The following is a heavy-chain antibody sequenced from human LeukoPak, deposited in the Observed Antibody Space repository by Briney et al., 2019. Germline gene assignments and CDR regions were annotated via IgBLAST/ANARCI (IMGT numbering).Heavy chain of an antibody. CDR1: GFSFKDYA. CDR2: ASYDESTK. CDR3: ARDRDWLRDFDY. Sequence: GGSLRLSCAASGFSFKDYAMHWVRQSPGKGLEWVAVASYDESTKYYVDSVRGRFTISRDNSKNTLFLQTNSLRDEDTAFYYCARDRDWLRDFDYWGQGTLVIVSS. D-gene: IGHD5-12*01. J-gene: IGHJ4*02. V-gene: IGHV3-30*04.